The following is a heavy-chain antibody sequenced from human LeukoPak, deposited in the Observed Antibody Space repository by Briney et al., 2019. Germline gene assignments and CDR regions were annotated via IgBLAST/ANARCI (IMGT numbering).Heavy chain of an antibody. Sequence: SETLSLTCTVSGGSISSYFWSWIRQPAGKGLEWIGRIYTSGSTNYNPSLKSRLTMSVDTSKNQFSLNLTSVTAADTAVYYCAREEVVPAAQRGLDVWGQGTTVTVSS. J-gene: IGHJ6*02. V-gene: IGHV4-4*07. CDR1: GGSISSYF. CDR2: IYTSGST. CDR3: AREEVVPAAQRGLDV. D-gene: IGHD2-2*01.